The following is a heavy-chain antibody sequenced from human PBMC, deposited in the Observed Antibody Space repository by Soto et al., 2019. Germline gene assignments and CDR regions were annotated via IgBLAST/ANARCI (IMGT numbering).Heavy chain of an antibody. CDR3: ARVSGYYLPDY. CDR2: INAGNGNT. D-gene: IGHD5-12*01. J-gene: IGHJ4*02. Sequence: QVQLVQSGAEEKKPGSSVKVSCNASGYTFTNYAMHWLRQAPGQRLEWMGWINAGNGNTKYSQKFQGRVTITRDTSAITAYMELSSLRSEDTAVYYFARVSGYYLPDYWGQGTLVTVYS. CDR1: GYTFTNYA. V-gene: IGHV1-3*05.